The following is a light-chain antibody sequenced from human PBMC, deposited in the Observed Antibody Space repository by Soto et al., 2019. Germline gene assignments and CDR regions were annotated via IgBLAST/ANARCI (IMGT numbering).Light chain of an antibody. Sequence: DIQMTQSPSSLSASVGDRVTITCQASQDISNYLNWYQQKPGKAPKLLIYAASSLQSGVPSRFSGSGSGTDFTLTISSLQPEDFATYYCQQSYSTPRTFGQGTKGDIK. CDR2: AAS. J-gene: IGKJ1*01. CDR1: QDISNY. V-gene: IGKV1-39*01. CDR3: QQSYSTPRT.